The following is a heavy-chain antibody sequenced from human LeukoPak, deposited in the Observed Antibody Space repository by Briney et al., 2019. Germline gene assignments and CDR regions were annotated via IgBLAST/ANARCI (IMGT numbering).Heavy chain of an antibody. Sequence: GGSLRLSCAASGFTFSSYSMNWVRQAPGKGLEWVSSISSSSSYIYYADSVKGRFTISRDNAKHSLYLQMNSLGAEDTAVYYCARVSLGITMVRGVIIPDYWGQGTLVTVSS. CDR1: GFTFSSYS. V-gene: IGHV3-21*01. D-gene: IGHD3-10*01. J-gene: IGHJ4*02. CDR2: ISSSSSYI. CDR3: ARVSLGITMVRGVIIPDY.